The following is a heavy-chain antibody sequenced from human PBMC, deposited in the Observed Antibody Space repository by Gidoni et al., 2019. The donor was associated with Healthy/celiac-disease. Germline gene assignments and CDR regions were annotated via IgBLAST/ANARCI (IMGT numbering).Heavy chain of an antibody. V-gene: IGHV1-69*01. CDR3: ARDTHSDWKSGVIALANHDYYYYYMDV. Sequence: QVQLVQSGAEVKKPGSSVKVSCKASGGTFSSYAISWVRQAPGQGLEWMGGIIPIFGTANYAQKFQGRVTITADESTSTAYMELSSLRSEDTAVYYCARDTHSDWKSGVIALANHDYYYYYMDVWGKGTTVTVSS. CDR2: IIPIFGTA. D-gene: IGHD1-1*01. J-gene: IGHJ6*03. CDR1: GGTFSSYA.